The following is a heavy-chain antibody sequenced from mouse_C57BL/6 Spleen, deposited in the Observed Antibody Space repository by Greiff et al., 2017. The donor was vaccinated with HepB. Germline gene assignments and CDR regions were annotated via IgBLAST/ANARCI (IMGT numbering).Heavy chain of an antibody. V-gene: IGHV2-2*01. CDR3: ARTGTGRYFDV. D-gene: IGHD4-1*01. CDR1: GFSLTSYG. CDR2: IWSGGST. J-gene: IGHJ1*03. Sequence: VQLQQSGPGLVQPSQSLSITCTVSGFSLTSYGVHWVRQSPGKGLEWLGVIWSGGSTDYNAAFISRLSISKDNSKSQVFFKMNSLQADDTAIYYCARTGTGRYFDVWGTGTTVTVSS.